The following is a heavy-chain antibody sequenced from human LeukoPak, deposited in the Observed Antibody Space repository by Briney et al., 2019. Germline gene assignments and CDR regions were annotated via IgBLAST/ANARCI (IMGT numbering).Heavy chain of an antibody. V-gene: IGHV4-61*02. Sequence: TLSLTCTVSGGSISSGDYYWSWIRQPAGKGLEWIGRIYTSGSTNYNPSLKSRVTISVDTSKNQFSLKLSSVTAADTAVYYCASATYCSSTSCYQEYYYGMDVWGQGTTVTVSS. CDR3: ASATYCSSTSCYQEYYYGMDV. J-gene: IGHJ6*02. CDR1: GGSISSGDYY. CDR2: IYTSGST. D-gene: IGHD2-2*01.